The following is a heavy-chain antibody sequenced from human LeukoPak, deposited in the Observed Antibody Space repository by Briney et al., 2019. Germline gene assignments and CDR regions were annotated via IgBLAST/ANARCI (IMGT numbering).Heavy chain of an antibody. CDR3: ARAGDILTGYYKGLEGAFDI. Sequence: SETLSLTCTVSGGPISSYYWSWIRQPAGKGLEWIGRIYTSGSTNYNPSLKSRVTMSVDTSKNQFSLKLSSVTAADTAVYYCARAGDILTGYYKGLEGAFDIWGQGTMVTVSS. CDR1: GGPISSYY. D-gene: IGHD3-9*01. V-gene: IGHV4-4*07. CDR2: IYTSGST. J-gene: IGHJ3*02.